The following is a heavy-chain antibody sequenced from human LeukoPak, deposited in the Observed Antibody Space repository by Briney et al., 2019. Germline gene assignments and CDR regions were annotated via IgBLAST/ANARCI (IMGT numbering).Heavy chain of an antibody. V-gene: IGHV3-23*01. CDR3: AKDAHLIVGAYYFDY. CDR2: FSGSGITT. D-gene: IGHD1-26*01. Sequence: GGSLRLSCAASGFTFTNYGMSWVRQAPGKGLEWVSSFSGSGITTYYADSVKGRFTISRDNSKNTLYLQMNSLRAEDTALYYWAKDAHLIVGAYYFDYWGQGTLVTVSS. CDR1: GFTFTNYG. J-gene: IGHJ4*02.